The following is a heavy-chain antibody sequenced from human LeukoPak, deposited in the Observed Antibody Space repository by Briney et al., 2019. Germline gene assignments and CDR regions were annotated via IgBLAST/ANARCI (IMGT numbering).Heavy chain of an antibody. V-gene: IGHV3-21*01. Sequence: GGSLRLSCAASGFTFSSYSMSWVRQAPGKGLEWVSSISSSSSYIYYADSVKGRFTISRDNAKNSLYLQMNSLRAEDTAVYYCARDHGPIITMVRGVIITYFDYWGQGTLVTVSS. J-gene: IGHJ4*02. CDR3: ARDHGPIITMVRGVIITYFDY. D-gene: IGHD3-10*01. CDR1: GFTFSSYS. CDR2: ISSSSSYI.